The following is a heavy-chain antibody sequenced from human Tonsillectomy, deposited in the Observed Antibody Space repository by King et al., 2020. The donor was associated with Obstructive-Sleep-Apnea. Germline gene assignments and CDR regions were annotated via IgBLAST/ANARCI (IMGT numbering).Heavy chain of an antibody. Sequence: QLQLQESGPGLVKPSETLSLTCTVSGGSVSSSNFYWGWIRQPPEKGLEWIGNIYFGGNTYYNPSLKSRVTISVDTSNNHFSLKVSSVTAADTAVYYCARIRIFGIAAAETPGYYFDYWGQGTLVTVSS. J-gene: IGHJ4*02. CDR1: GGSVSSSNFY. D-gene: IGHD6-13*01. V-gene: IGHV4-39*07. CDR3: ARIRIFGIAAAETPGYYFDY. CDR2: IYFGGNT.